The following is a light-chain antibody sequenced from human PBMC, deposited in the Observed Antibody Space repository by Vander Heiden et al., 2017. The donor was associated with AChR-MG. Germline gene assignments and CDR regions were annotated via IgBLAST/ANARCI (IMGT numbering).Light chain of an antibody. Sequence: ETVLTQSPATLSVSPGERVTLSCRASQSVSTYLAWYQQKPGQIPKLLIYDASYRASGVPVRFSGSGSGTDFTLTISSLEPEDFAVYYCHQRNNWPLTFGGGTKLEI. CDR3: HQRNNWPLT. CDR1: QSVSTY. V-gene: IGKV3-11*01. CDR2: DAS. J-gene: IGKJ4*01.